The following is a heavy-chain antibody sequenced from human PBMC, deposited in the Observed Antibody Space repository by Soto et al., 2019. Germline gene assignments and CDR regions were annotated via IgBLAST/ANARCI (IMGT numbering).Heavy chain of an antibody. CDR1: GFTFSVYW. J-gene: IGHJ6*02. Sequence: EVQLGDSGGGLVQPGGSLRLSCAASGFTFSVYWMHWVRQAPGKGLVWVSRIDSDGRTTSYADSVKGRFTISRDNAKSTLYLQMNSLRAEDTAVYYCARPGYSNYGPGVDVWGQGTTVTVSS. V-gene: IGHV3-74*01. CDR2: IDSDGRTT. CDR3: ARPGYSNYGPGVDV. D-gene: IGHD4-4*01.